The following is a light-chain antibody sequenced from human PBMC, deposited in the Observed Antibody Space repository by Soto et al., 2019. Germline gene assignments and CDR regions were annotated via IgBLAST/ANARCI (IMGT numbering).Light chain of an antibody. CDR2: EGT. Sequence: QSALTQPASVSGSPGQSITIFCTGTSSDVGNYNLVSWYQQHPGKAPKLMIYEGTNRPSGVSKRFSGSKSGNTASLTISGLQAEDEAHYYCTSYAGRVVFGGGTKLTVL. CDR3: TSYAGRVV. V-gene: IGLV2-23*01. J-gene: IGLJ2*01. CDR1: SSDVGNYNL.